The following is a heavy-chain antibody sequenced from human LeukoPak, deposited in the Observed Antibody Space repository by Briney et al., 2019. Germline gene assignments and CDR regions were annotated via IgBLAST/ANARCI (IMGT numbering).Heavy chain of an antibody. V-gene: IGHV3-30-3*01. Sequence: GGSLRLSCAASGFTFSSYAMHWVRQAPGKGLEWVAVISYDGSNKYYADSVKGRFTISRDNSKNTLYLQMNSLRAEDTAVYYCARVTYSGGYGDYWGQGTLVTVSS. CDR1: GFTFSSYA. CDR3: ARVTYSGGYGDY. J-gene: IGHJ4*02. D-gene: IGHD1-26*01. CDR2: ISYDGSNK.